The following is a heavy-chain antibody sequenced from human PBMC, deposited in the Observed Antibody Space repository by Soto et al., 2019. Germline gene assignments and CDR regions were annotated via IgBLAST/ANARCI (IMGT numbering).Heavy chain of an antibody. D-gene: IGHD2-15*01. CDR2: INAYNGNT. J-gene: IGHJ5*02. Sequence: QVQLVQSGAEVKKPGASVKVSCKASGYTFTSYGISWVRRAPGQGLEWMGSINAYNGNTNYAQKLQGRVTMTTDTSTSTAYMELRSLRSDDTAVYYCARGQGRGGPRANWFDPWGQGTLVTVSS. CDR3: ARGQGRGGPRANWFDP. CDR1: GYTFTSYG. V-gene: IGHV1-18*01.